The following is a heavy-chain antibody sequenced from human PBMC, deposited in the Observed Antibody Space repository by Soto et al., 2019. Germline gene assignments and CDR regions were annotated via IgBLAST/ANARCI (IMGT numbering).Heavy chain of an antibody. CDR3: ARDPSGSGPNFDY. J-gene: IGHJ4*02. D-gene: IGHD3-10*01. CDR2: IDHSGST. Sequence: SETLSLTCAVSGGSISSGGYSWSWIRQPPGKGLEWIGYIDHSGSTYYNPSLKSRVTISVDTSKNQLSLKLSSVTAADTAVYYFARDPSGSGPNFDYWGQGALVTVSS. CDR1: GGSISSGGYS. V-gene: IGHV4-30-2*01.